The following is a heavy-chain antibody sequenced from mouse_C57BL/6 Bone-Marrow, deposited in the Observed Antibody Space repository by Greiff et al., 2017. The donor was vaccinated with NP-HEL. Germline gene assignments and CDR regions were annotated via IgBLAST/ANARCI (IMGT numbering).Heavy chain of an antibody. CDR2: IDPSDSYT. CDR1: GYTFTSYW. J-gene: IGHJ3*01. Sequence: QVQLQQPGAELVRPGTSVKLSCKASGYTFTSYWMHWVKQRPGQGLEWIGVIDPSDSYTNYNQKFKGKATLTVDTSSSTAYMQLSSQPSEDSAVYYGARVSTMVKWFAYWGQGTLVTVSA. D-gene: IGHD2-2*01. V-gene: IGHV1-59*01. CDR3: ARVSTMVKWFAY.